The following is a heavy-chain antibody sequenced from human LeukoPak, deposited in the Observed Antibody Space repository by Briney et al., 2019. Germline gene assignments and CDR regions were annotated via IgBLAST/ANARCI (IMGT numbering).Heavy chain of an antibody. CDR2: IYSGGST. D-gene: IGHD6-19*01. Sequence: GGSLRLSCTASGFSVSSFYMSWVRQAPGKGLEWVSVIYSGGSTYYADSVKGRFTISRDNSKNTLYLQMNSLRAEDTAVYYCAISAVAGTEVVADYWGQGTLVTVSS. CDR3: AISAVAGTEVVADY. CDR1: GFSVSSFY. J-gene: IGHJ4*02. V-gene: IGHV3-53*01.